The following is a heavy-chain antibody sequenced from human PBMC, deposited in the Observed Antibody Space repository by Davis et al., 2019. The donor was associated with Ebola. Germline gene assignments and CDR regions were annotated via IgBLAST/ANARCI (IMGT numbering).Heavy chain of an antibody. J-gene: IGHJ4*02. D-gene: IGHD3-10*01. Sequence: PGGSLRLSCAASGFTFSNFGMHWVRQAPGKGLERVAIISYDSNNKYYADSVKGRFTVSRDNSEDRLYLQMNDLTVEDTAVYYCSKGAWYGSGSYHPHWGQGTLVTVSS. V-gene: IGHV3-30*18. CDR3: SKGAWYGSGSYHPH. CDR2: ISYDSNNK. CDR1: GFTFSNFG.